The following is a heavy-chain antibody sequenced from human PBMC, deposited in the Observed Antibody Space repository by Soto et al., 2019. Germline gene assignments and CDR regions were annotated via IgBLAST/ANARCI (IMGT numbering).Heavy chain of an antibody. J-gene: IGHJ5*02. V-gene: IGHV1-8*01. CDR3: ARKDYDFWSGPYNWFDP. CDR2: MNPNSGNT. CDR1: GYTFTSYD. Sequence: ASVKVSCEASGYTFTSYDINWVRQATGQGLEWMGWMNPNSGNTGYAQKFQGRVTMTRNTSISTAYMELSSLRSEDTAVYYCARKDYDFWSGPYNWFDPWGQGTLVTVSS. D-gene: IGHD3-3*01.